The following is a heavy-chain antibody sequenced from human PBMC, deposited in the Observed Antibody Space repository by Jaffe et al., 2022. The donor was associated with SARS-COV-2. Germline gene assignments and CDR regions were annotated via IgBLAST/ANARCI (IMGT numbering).Heavy chain of an antibody. Sequence: QVQLQESGPGLVKPSQTLSLTCTVSGGSISSGSYYWSWIRQPAGKGLEWIGRIYTSGSTNYNPSLKSRVTISVDTSKNQFSLKLSSVTAADTAVYYCARLGYCSGGSCYSTYYYGMDVWGQGTTVTVSS. CDR1: GGSISSGSYY. V-gene: IGHV4-61*02. CDR3: ARLGYCSGGSCYSTYYYGMDV. J-gene: IGHJ6*02. CDR2: IYTSGST. D-gene: IGHD2-15*01.